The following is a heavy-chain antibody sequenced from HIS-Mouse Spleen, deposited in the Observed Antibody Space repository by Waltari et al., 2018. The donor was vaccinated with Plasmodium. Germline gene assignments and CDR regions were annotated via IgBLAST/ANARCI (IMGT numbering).Heavy chain of an antibody. CDR2: IKQDGSEK. J-gene: IGHJ2*01. V-gene: IGHV3-7*01. CDR1: GSPFSSYW. CDR3: ASSWYWYFDL. Sequence: EVQLVESGGGLVQPGGSLRLSCAASGSPFSSYWMSWVRQAPGKGLEWVANIKQDGSEKYYVDSVKGRFTISRDNAKNSLYLQINSLRAEDTAVYYCASSWYWYFDLWGRGTLVTVSS. D-gene: IGHD6-13*01.